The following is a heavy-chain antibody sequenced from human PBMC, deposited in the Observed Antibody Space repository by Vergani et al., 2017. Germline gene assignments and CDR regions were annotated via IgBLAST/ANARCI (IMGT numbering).Heavy chain of an antibody. CDR1: GGSISSGSYY. Sequence: QVQLQQWGAGLLKPSETLSLTCTVSGGSISSGSYYWSWIRQPAGKGLEWIGRIYTSGSTNDNPSLKSRVTISVDTSKNQCSLKLSSVTAADTAVYYCATPYSHMRGLWGQGTLVTVSS. D-gene: IGHD2-15*01. CDR2: IYTSGST. CDR3: ATPYSHMRGL. J-gene: IGHJ4*02. V-gene: IGHV4-61*02.